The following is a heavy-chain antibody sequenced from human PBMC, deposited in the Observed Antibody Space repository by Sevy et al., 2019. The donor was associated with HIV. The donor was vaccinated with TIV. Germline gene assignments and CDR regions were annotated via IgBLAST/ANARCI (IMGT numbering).Heavy chain of an antibody. Sequence: SETLSLTCAVSGGSISSGGYSWSWIRQPPGKGLEWIGYIYHSGSTYYNPSLKSRLTISVDRSKNQFSLNLSSVTAADTSVYYCARVATGTHHNNWVDPWGQGTLVTVSS. J-gene: IGHJ5*02. V-gene: IGHV4-30-2*01. CDR1: GGSISSGGYS. CDR2: IYHSGST. CDR3: ARVATGTHHNNWVDP. D-gene: IGHD1-1*01.